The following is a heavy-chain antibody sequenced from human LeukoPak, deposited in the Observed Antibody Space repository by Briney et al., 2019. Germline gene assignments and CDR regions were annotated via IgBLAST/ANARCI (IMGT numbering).Heavy chain of an antibody. J-gene: IGHJ4*02. V-gene: IGHV1-46*01. CDR2: INSSGGTT. Sequence: ASVKVSCEASGYTITRYYIHWVRQAPGQGLEWMGVINSSGGTTSYAQKFQGRVTMTRDMSTSKVYLELSSLRSEDTAVYYCAGGYNWTYALGQWGQGTLVTVSS. D-gene: IGHD1-7*01. CDR1: GYTITRYY. CDR3: AGGYNWTYALGQ.